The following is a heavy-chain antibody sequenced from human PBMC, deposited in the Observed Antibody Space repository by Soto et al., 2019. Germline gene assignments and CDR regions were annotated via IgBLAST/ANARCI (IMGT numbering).Heavy chain of an antibody. J-gene: IGHJ4*02. D-gene: IGHD3-22*01. V-gene: IGHV4-59*01. CDR3: ARYKRMIADF. Sequence: SETLSLTCTVSGGSISRYYWSWIRQPPGKGLEWIGYMYNTGSTVYNPSFKSRVTISVDTSKNQFSLKLNSVTAADTAVYYCARYKRMIADFWGQGILVTVSS. CDR2: MYNTGST. CDR1: GGSISRYY.